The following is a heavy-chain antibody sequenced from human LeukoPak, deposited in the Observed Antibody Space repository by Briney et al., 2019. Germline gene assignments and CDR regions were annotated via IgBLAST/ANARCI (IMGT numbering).Heavy chain of an antibody. J-gene: IGHJ4*02. CDR3: AREYVESSGYEIDYFDY. D-gene: IGHD3-22*01. V-gene: IGHV3-48*04. CDR2: ITDSSSTI. Sequence: GGSLRLSCAASGFTFSHYSMNWVRQAPGRGLEWVSYITDSSSTIYYADSVRGRFTISRDNARHSLFLQLNSLRAEDTAVYYCAREYVESSGYEIDYFDYWGLGTLVTVSS. CDR1: GFTFSHYS.